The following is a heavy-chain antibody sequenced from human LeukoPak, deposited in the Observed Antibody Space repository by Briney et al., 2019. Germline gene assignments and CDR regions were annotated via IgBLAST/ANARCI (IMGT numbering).Heavy chain of an antibody. CDR3: AGERGEEYSSGWYKRNYFDN. V-gene: IGHV4-39*07. Sequence: SETLSLTCTVSGGSISSSSYYWGWIRQPPGKGLEWVGSIYYSGSTYYNPSLKSRVTISVDTSKNQFSLKLSSVTAADTAVYYCAGERGEEYSSGWYKRNYFDNWGQGIRVTVSS. J-gene: IGHJ4*02. CDR1: GGSISSSSYY. CDR2: IYYSGST. D-gene: IGHD6-19*01.